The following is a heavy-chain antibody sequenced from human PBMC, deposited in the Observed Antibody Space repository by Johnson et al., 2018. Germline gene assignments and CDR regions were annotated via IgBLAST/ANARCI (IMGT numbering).Heavy chain of an antibody. CDR1: GGSISSGSYY. D-gene: IGHD3-16*01. CDR2: IYTSGST. V-gene: IGHV4-61*02. CDR3: ARCYVWGSYCAFDI. Sequence: QVQLQESGPGLVKPSQTLSLTCTVSGGSISSGSYYWSWIRQPAGKGLEWIGRIYTSGSTNYNPSLKSPVPISVDPSKNQFSLKLSSVTAADTAVYYCARCYVWGSYCAFDIWGQGTMVTVSS. J-gene: IGHJ3*02.